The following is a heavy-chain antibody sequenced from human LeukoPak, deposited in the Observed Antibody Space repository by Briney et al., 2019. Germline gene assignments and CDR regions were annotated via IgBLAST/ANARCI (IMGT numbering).Heavy chain of an antibody. CDR3: APTTYYYDSSGHGDAFDI. J-gene: IGHJ3*02. CDR1: GFSLSTSGVG. Sequence: SGPTLVNPTQTLTLTCTFSGFSLSTSGVGVGWIRQPPGKALEWLALIYWNDDKRYSPSLKSRLTITKDTSKNQVVLTMTNMDPVDTATYYCAPTTYYYDSSGHGDAFDIWGQGTMVTVSS. D-gene: IGHD3-22*01. CDR2: IYWNDDK. V-gene: IGHV2-5*01.